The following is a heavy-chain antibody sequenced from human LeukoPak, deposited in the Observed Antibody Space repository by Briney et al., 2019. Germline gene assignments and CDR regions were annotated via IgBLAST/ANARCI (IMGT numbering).Heavy chain of an antibody. Sequence: SETLSLTCTVSGGSISSSSYYWGWIRQPPGKGLEWIGSIYYSGSTYYNPSLKSRVTISVDTSKNQFSLKLSSVTAADTAVYYCARLHITIFGVVNKNWFDPWGQGTLVTVSS. D-gene: IGHD3-3*01. CDR3: ARLHITIFGVVNKNWFDP. V-gene: IGHV4-39*01. CDR1: GGSISSSSYY. CDR2: IYYSGST. J-gene: IGHJ5*02.